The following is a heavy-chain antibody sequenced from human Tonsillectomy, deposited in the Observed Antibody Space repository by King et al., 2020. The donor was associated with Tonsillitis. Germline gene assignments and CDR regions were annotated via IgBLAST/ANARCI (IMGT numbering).Heavy chain of an antibody. Sequence: QLQESGPGLVKPSQTLSLTCTVSGASSNSGDYYWTWIRQPPGKGLECIGYIYYTGSTYYNPSLKSRVTISLDTSKNQFSLRMRSVTAADTAVYYCVADYGDWGAFDIWGQGTMVTVSS. CDR2: IYYTGST. J-gene: IGHJ3*02. CDR1: GASSNSGDYY. D-gene: IGHD4-17*01. CDR3: VADYGDWGAFDI. V-gene: IGHV4-30-4*01.